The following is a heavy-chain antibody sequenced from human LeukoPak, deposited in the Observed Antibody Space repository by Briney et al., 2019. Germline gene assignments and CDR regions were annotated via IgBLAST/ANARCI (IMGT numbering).Heavy chain of an antibody. CDR2: ISAYNGNT. V-gene: IGHV1-18*01. CDR1: GGTFSSYA. Sequence: ASVKVSCKASGGTFSSYAISWVRRAPGQGLEWMGWISAYNGNTNYAQKLQGRVTMTTDTSTSTAYMELRSLRSDDTAVYYCARGTIFGVVTPGAPDFDYWGQGTLVTVSS. J-gene: IGHJ4*02. CDR3: ARGTIFGVVTPGAPDFDY. D-gene: IGHD3-3*01.